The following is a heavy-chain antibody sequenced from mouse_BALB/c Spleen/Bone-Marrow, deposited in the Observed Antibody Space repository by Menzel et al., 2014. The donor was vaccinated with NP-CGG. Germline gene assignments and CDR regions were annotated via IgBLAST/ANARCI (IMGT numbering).Heavy chain of an antibody. D-gene: IGHD2-4*01. V-gene: IGHV1S29*02. Sequence: VQLQQSGPELVKPGASVKISCKASGYTFTDYNMHWVKQSHGKSLEWIGYIYPYNGGTGYNQKLKSKATLTVDNSSSTAYMGLRSLTSEDSAVYYCAREDYDYDWCFDYWGQGTTLTVSS. J-gene: IGHJ2*01. CDR1: GYTFTDYN. CDR3: AREDYDYDWCFDY. CDR2: IYPYNGGT.